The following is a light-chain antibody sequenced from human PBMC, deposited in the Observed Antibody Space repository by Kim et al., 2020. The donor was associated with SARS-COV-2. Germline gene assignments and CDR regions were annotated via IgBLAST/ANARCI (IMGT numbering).Light chain of an antibody. CDR1: CSNIGAGFD. CDR2: GSS. CDR3: QSYDSSLTSSV. Sequence: QSVLTQPPSVSGAPGQRVTISCTGSCSNIGAGFDIHWYQQLPGTAPKLLIYGSSNRPSGVPDRFSGSKSGTSASLAITGLQAEDEADYYCQSYDSSLTSSVFGGGTQLTVL. V-gene: IGLV1-40*01. J-gene: IGLJ3*02.